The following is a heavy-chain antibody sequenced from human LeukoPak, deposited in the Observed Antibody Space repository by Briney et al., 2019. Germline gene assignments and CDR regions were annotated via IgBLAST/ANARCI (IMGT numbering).Heavy chain of an antibody. CDR2: IGTVGDT. CDR1: GFTFSSYD. J-gene: IGHJ3*02. D-gene: IGHD3-10*01. CDR3: ARAGGLLWFGEVLESSDAFHI. Sequence: PGGSLRLSCAASGFTFSSYDMHWVRQATGKGLEWVSTIGTVGDTYYPGSVKGRFTISRDNAKNSLYLQVNSLRDEDTAVYYCARAGGLLWFGEVLESSDAFHIWGQGTMVTVSS. V-gene: IGHV3-13*04.